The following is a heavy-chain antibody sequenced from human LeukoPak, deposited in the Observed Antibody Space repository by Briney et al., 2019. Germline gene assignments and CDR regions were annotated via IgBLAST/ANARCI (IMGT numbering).Heavy chain of an antibody. J-gene: IGHJ6*02. CDR1: GGSISSGGYY. CDR3: ARDRTYVWDSGYYYYGMDV. V-gene: IGHV4-31*03. CDR2: IYYSGST. D-gene: IGHD3-16*01. Sequence: PSETLSLTCTVSGGSISSGGYYWSWIRQHPGKGLEWIGYIYYSGSTYYNPSLKSRVTISVDTSKNQFSLKLSSVTAADTAVYYCARDRTYVWDSGYYYYGMDVWGQGTTVTVSS.